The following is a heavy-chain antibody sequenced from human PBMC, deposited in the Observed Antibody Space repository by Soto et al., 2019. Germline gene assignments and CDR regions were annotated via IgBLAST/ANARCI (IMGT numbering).Heavy chain of an antibody. V-gene: IGHV3-7*04. J-gene: IGHJ4*02. CDR3: ARGVQVDATHFDH. D-gene: IGHD2-15*01. CDR1: GFTFSSYW. Sequence: EVQLVESGGGLVQPGGSLRLSCAASGFTFSSYWMSWVRQAPGKGLEWVANIKQDGSEKYYVDSVKGRFTISRDNDKNSLYLQMNSLRAEDTAVYYCARGVQVDATHFDHWGQGTLVTVSS. CDR2: IKQDGSEK.